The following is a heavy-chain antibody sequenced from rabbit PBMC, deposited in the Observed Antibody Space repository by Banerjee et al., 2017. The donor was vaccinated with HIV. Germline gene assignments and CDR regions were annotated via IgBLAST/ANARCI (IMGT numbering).Heavy chain of an antibody. Sequence: QSLEESGGDLVKPGASLTLTCTASGFSFSSSYWICWVRQAPGKGLEWIGCIYAGSSGSTYYARWAKGRFTISKTSSTSVTLQMTSLTAADTATYFCARGEYPVSASYYNLWGPGTLVTVS. CDR3: ARGEYPVSASYYNL. CDR1: GFSFSSSYW. D-gene: IGHD1-1*01. CDR2: IYAGSSGST. J-gene: IGHJ4*01. V-gene: IGHV1S40*01.